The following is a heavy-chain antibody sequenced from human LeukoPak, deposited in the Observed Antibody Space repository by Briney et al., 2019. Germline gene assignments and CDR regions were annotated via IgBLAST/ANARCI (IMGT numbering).Heavy chain of an antibody. D-gene: IGHD2-21*02. CDR2: ISSSSSTI. J-gene: IGHJ4*02. CDR3: ARDPVVTAIGFDY. CDR1: GFTFSSYS. Sequence: PGGSLRLSCAASGFTFSSYSMNWVRQAPGKGLEWVSYISSSSSTIYYADSVKGQFTISRDNAKNSLYLQMNSLRAEDTAVYYCARDPVVTAIGFDYWGQGTLVTVSS. V-gene: IGHV3-48*01.